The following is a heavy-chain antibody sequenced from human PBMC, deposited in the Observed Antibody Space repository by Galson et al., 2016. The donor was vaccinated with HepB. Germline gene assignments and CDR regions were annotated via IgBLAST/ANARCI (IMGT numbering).Heavy chain of an antibody. CDR3: ARITYDSSGYYPDS. CDR1: GFTFSDYY. Sequence: SLRLYCAASGFTFSDYYMNWIRQAPGKGLEWVSSISSSSSYIYYADSVKGRFTISRDNAKNSLHLQMNSLRAEDTAVYYCARITYDSSGYYPDSWGQGTLVTVSS. D-gene: IGHD3-22*01. V-gene: IGHV3-11*06. CDR2: ISSSSSYI. J-gene: IGHJ4*02.